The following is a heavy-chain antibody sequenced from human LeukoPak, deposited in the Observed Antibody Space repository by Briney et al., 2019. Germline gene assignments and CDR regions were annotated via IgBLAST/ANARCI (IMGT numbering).Heavy chain of an antibody. CDR2: FFFGGSA. V-gene: IGHV4-39*07. CDR1: GGSISSTSYY. D-gene: IGHD3-9*01. J-gene: IGHJ4*02. CDR3: AREGRMTGYYDAQKN. Sequence: SETLSLTCDVSGGSISSTSYYWEWIRQPPGKGLEWIGSFFFGGSAYNNPSLKSRVTISVDTSKNQFSLKLSSVTAADTAVYYCAREGRMTGYYDAQKNWGQGTLVTVSS.